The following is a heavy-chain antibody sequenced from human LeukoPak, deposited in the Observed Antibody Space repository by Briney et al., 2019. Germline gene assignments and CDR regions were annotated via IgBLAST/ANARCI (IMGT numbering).Heavy chain of an antibody. V-gene: IGHV4-39*01. J-gene: IGHJ3*02. CDR2: FYYTGST. CDR1: GGSISSSGYY. CDR3: ARHSRSGYGDYESAFDI. Sequence: PSETLSLTCIVSGGSISSSGYYWDWIRQPPGKGLEWIGNFYYTGSTYYNPSLKSRITISVDTSKNQFSLKLRSVTAADTAVYYCARHSRSGYGDYESAFDIWGQGTMVTVSS. D-gene: IGHD5-12*01.